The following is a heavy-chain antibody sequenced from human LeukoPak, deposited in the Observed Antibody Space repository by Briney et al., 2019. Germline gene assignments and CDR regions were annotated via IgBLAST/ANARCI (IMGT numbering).Heavy chain of an antibody. CDR2: ISGSGGST. CDR1: GFTFSSYA. J-gene: IGHJ4*02. CDR3: AKDPRSGYYYDSSGYYYFEN. D-gene: IGHD3-22*01. V-gene: IGHV3-23*01. Sequence: GGSLRLSCAASGFTFSSYAMSWVRQAPGKGLEWVSAISGSGGSTYYADSVKGRFTIPRDNSKNTLYLQMNSLRAEDTAVYYCAKDPRSGYYYDSSGYYYFENWGQGTLVTVSS.